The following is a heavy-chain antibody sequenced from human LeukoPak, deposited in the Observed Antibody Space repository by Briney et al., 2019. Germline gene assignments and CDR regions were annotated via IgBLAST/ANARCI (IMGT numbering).Heavy chain of an antibody. V-gene: IGHV4-34*01. CDR2: ITDSGGT. CDR3: ASAVGGSDSSGYYYYYMDV. J-gene: IGHJ6*03. Sequence: PSETLSLTCAVYGGSFSGYYWTWIRQPPGKGLEWIGEITDSGGTNYNPSLKSRVTISVDTSKNQFSLKLSSLTAADTAVYYCASAVGGSDSSGYYYYYMDVWGKGTTVTVSS. CDR1: GGSFSGYY. D-gene: IGHD3-22*01.